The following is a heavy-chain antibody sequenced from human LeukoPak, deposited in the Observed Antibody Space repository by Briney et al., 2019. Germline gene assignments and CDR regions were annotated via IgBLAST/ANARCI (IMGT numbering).Heavy chain of an antibody. J-gene: IGHJ4*02. CDR2: IYNSGST. Sequence: SETLSLTCAVSGGSISSNNYWSRIRQPPGKGLEWIGYIYNSGSTNYNPSLKSRVTISVDTSKNQFSLKLISVTAADTAVYYCARHAGLSYGFDYWGQGTLVTVFS. CDR3: ARHAGLSYGFDY. CDR1: GGSISSNNY. V-gene: IGHV4-59*08. D-gene: IGHD5-18*01.